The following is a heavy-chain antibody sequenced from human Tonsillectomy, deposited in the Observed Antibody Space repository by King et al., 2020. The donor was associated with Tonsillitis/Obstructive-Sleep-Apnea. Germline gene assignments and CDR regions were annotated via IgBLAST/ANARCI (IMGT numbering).Heavy chain of an antibody. V-gene: IGHV4-34*01. Sequence: VQLQQWGAGLLKPSETLSLTCAVYGGSFSSYYWNWIRQPPVKGLEWIGEINHSGSTNYNPSLKSRVTISVDTSKNQFSLKLSSVTAADTAVYYCARGEIVLVAATKFYYYYMDVWQRDHGHRLL. J-gene: IGHJ6*03. CDR3: ARGEIVLVAATKFYYYYMDV. CDR2: INHSGST. CDR1: GGSFSSYY. D-gene: IGHD2-2*01.